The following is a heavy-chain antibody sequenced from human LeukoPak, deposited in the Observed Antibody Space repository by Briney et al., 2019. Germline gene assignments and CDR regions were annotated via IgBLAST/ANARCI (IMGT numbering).Heavy chain of an antibody. CDR1: RFTFSAYG. J-gene: IGHJ4*02. D-gene: IGHD2-21*02. Sequence: GGSLRLSCAASRFTFSAYGMHWVRQAPGKGLEWVAFISFDGSNSYYADSVKGQFTISRDNSKNTLYLQMKSLKTEDTAVYYCAKDMRLQYFDYWGQGTLVTVSS. CDR2: ISFDGSNS. CDR3: AKDMRLQYFDY. V-gene: IGHV3-30*18.